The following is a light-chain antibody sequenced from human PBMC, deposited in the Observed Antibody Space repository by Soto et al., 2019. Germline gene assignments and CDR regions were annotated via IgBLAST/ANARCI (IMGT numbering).Light chain of an antibody. V-gene: IGKV1-27*01. CDR1: QGIRNF. CDR2: AAS. Sequence: DIQMTQSPTSLSASVGDRVTITCRASQGIRNFVAWYQKKPGKAPKLRTYAASTLQSGVPSRFSGSGSGTDFTLTINSLQPEDVATYSCQKYSSVPVFGPGTKVEIK. J-gene: IGKJ3*01. CDR3: QKYSSVPV.